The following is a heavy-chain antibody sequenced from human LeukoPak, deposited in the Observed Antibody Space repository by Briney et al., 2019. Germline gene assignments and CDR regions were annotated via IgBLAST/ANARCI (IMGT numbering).Heavy chain of an antibody. D-gene: IGHD3-3*01. Sequence: SQTLSLTCTVSGGSPSSGSSYGSWIRQPAGKGLKWIGRTYTSGSTNSNRPPKSRVTIPVDTSKNQFSLKLSSVTAAYTAVYYCATNSDYFWSGYYYYYYYMDVWGKGTTVTVSS. CDR2: TYTSGST. CDR3: ATNSDYFWSGYYYYYYYMDV. V-gene: IGHV4-61*02. J-gene: IGHJ6*03. CDR1: GGSPSSGSSY.